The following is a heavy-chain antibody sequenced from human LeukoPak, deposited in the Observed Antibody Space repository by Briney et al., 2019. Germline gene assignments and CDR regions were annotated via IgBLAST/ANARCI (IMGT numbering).Heavy chain of an antibody. J-gene: IGHJ2*01. D-gene: IGHD3-3*01. Sequence: SVKVSCKASGGTFSSYAISWVRQAPGQGLEWMGGIIPISGTANYAQKFQGRVTITADESTSTAYMELSSLRSEDTAVYYCARDTDYDFWSGYYIPRYFDLWGRGTLVTVSS. V-gene: IGHV1-69*13. CDR1: GGTFSSYA. CDR3: ARDTDYDFWSGYYIPRYFDL. CDR2: IIPISGTA.